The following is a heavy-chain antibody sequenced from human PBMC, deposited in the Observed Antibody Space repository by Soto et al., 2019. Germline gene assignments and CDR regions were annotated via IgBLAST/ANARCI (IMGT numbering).Heavy chain of an antibody. Sequence: GGSLRLSCAASGFTFSNAWMNWVRQAPGKGLEWVGRIKSKTDGGTTDYAAPVKGRFTISRDDSKNTLYLQMSSLKTEDTAVYYCTSGGYTRSYYYYGMDVWGQGTTVTVSS. J-gene: IGHJ6*02. CDR2: IKSKTDGGTT. CDR3: TSGGYTRSYYYYGMDV. CDR1: GFTFSNAW. V-gene: IGHV3-15*07. D-gene: IGHD5-18*01.